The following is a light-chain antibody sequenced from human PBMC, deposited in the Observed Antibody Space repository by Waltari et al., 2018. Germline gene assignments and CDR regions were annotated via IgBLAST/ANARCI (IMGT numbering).Light chain of an antibody. CDR2: GAS. CDR3: QQYSTSPRYT. CDR1: QSVSNNY. V-gene: IGKV3-20*01. Sequence: EIVLTQSPGTLSLSPGERATLSCRASQSVSNNYLACYQQNPGTAPRLLIFGASSRATGTPDRFSGSASGTDFTLTISRLEPEDFAVYYCQQYSTSPRYTFGQGTKLEIK. J-gene: IGKJ2*01.